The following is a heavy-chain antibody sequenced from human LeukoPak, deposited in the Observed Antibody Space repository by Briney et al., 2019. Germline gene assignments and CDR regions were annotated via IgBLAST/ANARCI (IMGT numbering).Heavy chain of an antibody. CDR2: INPNSGGT. Sequence: GASVKVSCKASGYTFTGYYMHWVRQAPGQGLEWMGWINPNSGGTNYAQKFQGWVTMTRDTSISTAYMELSRLRSDDTAVYYCAREHSRYCSSTSCPEGAFDIWGQGTMVTVSS. V-gene: IGHV1-2*04. J-gene: IGHJ3*02. CDR3: AREHSRYCSSTSCPEGAFDI. D-gene: IGHD2-2*01. CDR1: GYTFTGYY.